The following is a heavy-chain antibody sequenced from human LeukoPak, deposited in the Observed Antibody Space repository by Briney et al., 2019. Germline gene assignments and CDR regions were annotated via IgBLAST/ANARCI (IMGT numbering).Heavy chain of an antibody. CDR3: AREDLFRVV. V-gene: IGHV4-59*01. Sequence: PSEPLSLTCTVSGGSISSYYWSWIRQPPGKGLEWIGYIYYCGSTNYNPSLKSRVTISVDTSKNQFSLKLSSVTAADTAVYYCAREDLFRVVWGQGTLVTVSS. J-gene: IGHJ4*02. CDR1: GGSISSYY. D-gene: IGHD2-2*01. CDR2: IYYCGST.